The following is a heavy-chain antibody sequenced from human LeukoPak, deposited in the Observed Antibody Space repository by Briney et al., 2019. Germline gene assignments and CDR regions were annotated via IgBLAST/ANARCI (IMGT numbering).Heavy chain of an antibody. CDR1: GFSFSSYD. V-gene: IGHV3-23*01. Sequence: GGSLRLSCAASGFSFSSYDMSWVRQAPGKGLEWVSGIRTSGDSTYYADSVKGRFTISRDNSRDTLNLQMNSLRAEDTAVYYCARGLFDSSGYSEHFDYWGQGTQVTVSS. CDR3: ARGLFDSSGYSEHFDY. D-gene: IGHD3-22*01. CDR2: IRTSGDST. J-gene: IGHJ4*02.